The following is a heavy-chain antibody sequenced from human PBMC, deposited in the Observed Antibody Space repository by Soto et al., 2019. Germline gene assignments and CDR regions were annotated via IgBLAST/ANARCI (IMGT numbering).Heavy chain of an antibody. CDR1: GYSFTSYW. J-gene: IGHJ6*02. V-gene: IGHV5-10-1*01. Sequence: PGESLKISCKGSGYSFTSYWISWVRQMPGKGLEWMGRIDPSDSYTNYSPSFQGHVTISADKSISTAYLQWSSMKASDTAMNYCLSSFLLLPAAMRALDYYYGMDVWGQGTTVTVSS. CDR2: IDPSDSYT. D-gene: IGHD2-2*01. CDR3: LSSFLLLPAAMRALDYYYGMDV.